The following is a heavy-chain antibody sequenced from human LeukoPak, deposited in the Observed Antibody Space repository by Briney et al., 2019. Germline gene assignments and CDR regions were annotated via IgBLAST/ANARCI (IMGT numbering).Heavy chain of an antibody. CDR2: ISYDGSNK. CDR3: AKVGSGGLYFDY. V-gene: IGHV3-30*18. Sequence: PGGSLRLSCAASGFTFSHYGIHWVRQAPGKGLEWVAVISYDGSNKYYADSVKGRFTISRDNSKNTLYLQMNSLRAEDTAVYYCAKVGSGGLYFDYWGQGTLVTVSS. CDR1: GFTFSHYG. D-gene: IGHD2-15*01. J-gene: IGHJ4*02.